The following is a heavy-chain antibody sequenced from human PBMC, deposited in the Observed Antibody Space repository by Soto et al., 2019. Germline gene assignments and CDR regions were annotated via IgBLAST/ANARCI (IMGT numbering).Heavy chain of an antibody. J-gene: IGHJ4*02. CDR2: ISAYNGNT. CDR1: GYTFTSYG. CDR3: ARDRNPEDIVVVPAALGY. Sequence: QVQLVQSGAEVKKPGASVKVSCKASGYTFTSYGISWVRQAPGQGLEWMGWISAYNGNTNYAQKLRGRVTMTTDTSTSTAYMELRSLRSDDTAVYYCARDRNPEDIVVVPAALGYWGQGTLVTVSS. D-gene: IGHD2-2*01. V-gene: IGHV1-18*01.